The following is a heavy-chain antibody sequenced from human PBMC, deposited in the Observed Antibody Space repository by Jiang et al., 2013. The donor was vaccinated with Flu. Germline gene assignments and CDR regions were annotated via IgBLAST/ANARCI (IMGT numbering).Heavy chain of an antibody. CDR3: ARSQTRTYYYDSSGYKGDDY. CDR1: GYTFTSYA. D-gene: IGHD3-22*01. Sequence: SCKASGYTFTSYAMNWVRQAPGQGLSGWDGSTPTLGTQRMPRASPGRLVFSLDTSVSTAYLQISSLKAEDTAVYYCARSQTRTYYYDSSGYKGDDYWGQGTLVTVSS. J-gene: IGHJ4*02. CDR2: STPTLGT. V-gene: IGHV7-4-1*02.